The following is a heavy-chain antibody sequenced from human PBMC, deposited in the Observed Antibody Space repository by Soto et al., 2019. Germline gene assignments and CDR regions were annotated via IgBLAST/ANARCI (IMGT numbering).Heavy chain of an antibody. CDR1: GFTFSSYS. J-gene: IGHJ4*02. CDR2: ISSSSSYI. CDR3: ARDRLSQRPIAAAVTYGY. D-gene: IGHD6-13*01. Sequence: GGSLRLSCAASGFTFSSYSMNWVRQAPGKGLEWVSSISSSSSYIYYADSVKGRFTISRDNAKNSLYLQMNSLRAEDTAVYYCARDRLSQRPIAAAVTYGYWGQGTLVTVSS. V-gene: IGHV3-21*01.